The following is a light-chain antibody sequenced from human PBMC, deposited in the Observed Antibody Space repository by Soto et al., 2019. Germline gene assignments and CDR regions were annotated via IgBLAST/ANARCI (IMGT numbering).Light chain of an antibody. CDR3: QQYGSSPYT. CDR1: QSVSANF. V-gene: IGKV3-20*01. J-gene: IGKJ2*01. Sequence: EIVLTQSPGTLSLSPGERATLSCRASQSVSANFVAWYQQKPGQPPRLFISAASGRAAGIPDRFSGSGSGTDFTLTISRLEPEDFAVYYCQQYGSSPYTFAQGTKLEI. CDR2: AAS.